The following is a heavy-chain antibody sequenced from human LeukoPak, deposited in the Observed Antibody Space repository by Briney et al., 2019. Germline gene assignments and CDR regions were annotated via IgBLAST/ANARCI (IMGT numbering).Heavy chain of an antibody. D-gene: IGHD3-16*01. V-gene: IGHV1-18*01. J-gene: IGHJ3*02. Sequence: ASVKVSCKAYGYTFTSYGISWVRQAPGQGLEWMGWISTRDGRRHYAQNVQGRVTMTTDTSTSTVYMELTRLTSDDTAMYYCAREYYDIIGSEYDTFAIWGQGTMVTVSS. CDR2: ISTRDGRR. CDR3: AREYYDIIGSEYDTFAI. CDR1: GYTFTSYG.